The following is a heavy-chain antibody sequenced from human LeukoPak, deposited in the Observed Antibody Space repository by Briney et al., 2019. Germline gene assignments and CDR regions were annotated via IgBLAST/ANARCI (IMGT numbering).Heavy chain of an antibody. J-gene: IGHJ4*02. CDR2: IKQDGTEK. Sequence: GGSLRLSCTASGFTFSYHWMSWVRQAPGKGREWVAKIKQDGTEKYYEDAVKGRFTISRDNAWNSVYLQMNSLRAEDTAVYYCARGHDWRSDYWGQGTLVTVSS. CDR1: GFTFSYHW. CDR3: ARGHDWRSDY. V-gene: IGHV3-7*04. D-gene: IGHD3-9*01.